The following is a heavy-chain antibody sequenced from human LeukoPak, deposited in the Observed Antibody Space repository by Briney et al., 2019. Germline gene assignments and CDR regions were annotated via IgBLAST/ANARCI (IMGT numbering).Heavy chain of an antibody. Sequence: PGGSLRLSCAASGFTVSSNEMSWVRQAPGKGLEWVSSISGGSTYYADSRKGRFTISRDNSKNTLYLQMNSLRVEDTAVYYCAKGAVAVAGTFDHWGQGTLVTVS. J-gene: IGHJ4*02. CDR1: GFTVSSNE. D-gene: IGHD6-19*01. V-gene: IGHV3-38-3*01. CDR3: AKGAVAVAGTFDH. CDR2: ISGGST.